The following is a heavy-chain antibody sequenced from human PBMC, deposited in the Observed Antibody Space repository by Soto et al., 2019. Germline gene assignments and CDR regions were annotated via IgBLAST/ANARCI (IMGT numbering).Heavy chain of an antibody. CDR3: ARDRYTSSSHGIGNWFDS. CDR1: GYDFANYN. V-gene: IGHV1-18*01. J-gene: IGHJ5*01. Sequence: QVHLVQSGAEVKKPGASVKVSCKASGYDFANYNVAWVRQAPGQGLEWMGWISTYNGNRNYAQTLQVRVPTTTETSTSTAYMVLRSLRSDDTAMYYCARDRYTSSSHGIGNWFDSWGQGTLVTVSS. CDR2: ISTYNGNR. D-gene: IGHD6-6*01.